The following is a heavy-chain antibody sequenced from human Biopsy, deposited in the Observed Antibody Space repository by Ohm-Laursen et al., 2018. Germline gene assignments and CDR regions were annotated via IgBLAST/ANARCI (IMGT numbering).Heavy chain of an antibody. CDR2: ISSSGNFM. V-gene: IGHV3-21*01. CDR1: GFTFSPYT. CDR3: ARIFLVGVTPGYGMDV. J-gene: IGHJ6*02. Sequence: SLRLSCAASGFTFSPYTMTWVRQAPGKGLEWVSSISSSGNFMYYTDSVKGRFTISRDNAKNLLYLQMNSLRAEDTALYYCARIFLVGVTPGYGMDVWGQGTTVTVSS. D-gene: IGHD1-26*01.